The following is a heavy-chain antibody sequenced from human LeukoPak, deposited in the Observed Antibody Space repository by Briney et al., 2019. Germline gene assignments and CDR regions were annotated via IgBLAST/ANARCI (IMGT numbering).Heavy chain of an antibody. CDR2: ISAYNGNT. J-gene: IGHJ4*02. D-gene: IGHD4-17*01. CDR1: GYTFTSYG. CDR3: ARRTASYGDSTDY. Sequence: GASVKVSCKASGYTFTSYGISWVRQAPGQGLEWMGWISAYNGNTNYAQKLQGRVTMTRDTSTSTVYMELSSLRSEDTAVYYCARRTASYGDSTDYWGQGTLVTVSS. V-gene: IGHV1-18*01.